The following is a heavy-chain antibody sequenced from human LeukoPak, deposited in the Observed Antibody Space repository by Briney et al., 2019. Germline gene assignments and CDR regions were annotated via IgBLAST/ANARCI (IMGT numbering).Heavy chain of an antibody. CDR1: GFTFSSYA. CDR2: ISGSGGST. D-gene: IGHD6-13*01. J-gene: IGHJ4*02. V-gene: IGHV3-23*01. Sequence: GGSLRLSCAASGFTFSSYAMSWVRQAPGKGLEWVSAISGSGGSTYYADSVKGRFTISRDDSKNTLYLQMNSLRAEDTAVYYCAKCGSSWYYFDYWGQGTLVTVSS. CDR3: AKCGSSWYYFDY.